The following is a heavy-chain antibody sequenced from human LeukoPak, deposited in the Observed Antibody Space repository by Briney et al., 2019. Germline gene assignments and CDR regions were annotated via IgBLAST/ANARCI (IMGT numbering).Heavy chain of an antibody. CDR3: ARGGGYYGSPDGSYYYYGMDV. V-gene: IGHV1-46*01. CDR1: GYTFSIYG. CDR2: INPSGGST. J-gene: IGHJ6*02. Sequence: ASVKVSCKASGYTFSIYGFSWVRQAPGQGLEWMGIINPSGGSTSYAQKFQGRVTMTRDTSTSTVYMELSSLRSEDTAVYYCARGGGYYGSPDGSYYYYGMDVWGQGTTVTVSS. D-gene: IGHD3-10*01.